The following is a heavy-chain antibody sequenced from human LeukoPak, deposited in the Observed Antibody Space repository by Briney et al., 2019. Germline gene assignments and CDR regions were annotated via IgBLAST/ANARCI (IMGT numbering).Heavy chain of an antibody. CDR3: ARTQQLVLRSPLDP. CDR2: IIPIFGTA. Sequence: ASVKVSCKASGGTFSSYAISWVRQAPGQGLEWMGGIIPIFGTANYAQKFQGRVTITADESTSTAYMELSSLRSEDTAVYYCARTQQLVLRSPLDPWGQGTLVTVSS. D-gene: IGHD6-13*01. CDR1: GGTFSSYA. J-gene: IGHJ5*02. V-gene: IGHV1-69*01.